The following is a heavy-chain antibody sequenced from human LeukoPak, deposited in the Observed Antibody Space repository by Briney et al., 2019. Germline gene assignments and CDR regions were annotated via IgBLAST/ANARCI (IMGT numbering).Heavy chain of an antibody. V-gene: IGHV3-7*01. CDR1: GFTFSMYW. J-gene: IGHJ3*02. CDR2: MKQDGSQK. Sequence: GGSLRLSCVASGFTFSMYWMTWFRQAPGKGLEWVANMKQDGSQKNYVDSVKGRFTISRDNAKKSLYLQMNSLRGEDTAVYYCARGGTYDIWGQGTRVTVSS. CDR3: ARGGTYDI.